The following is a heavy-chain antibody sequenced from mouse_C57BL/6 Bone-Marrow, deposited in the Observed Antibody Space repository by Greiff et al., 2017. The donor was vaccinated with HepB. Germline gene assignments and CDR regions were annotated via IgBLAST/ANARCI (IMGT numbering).Heavy chain of an antibody. CDR1: GFTFSSYA. D-gene: IGHD1-1*01. CDR2: ISDGGSYT. CDR3: ARTLYYYGSSYGYFDV. Sequence: EVQRVESGGGLVKPGGSLKLSCAASGFTFSSYAMSWVRQTPEKRLEWVATISDGGSYTYYPDNVKGRFTISRDNAKNNLYLQMSHLKSEDTAMYYCARTLYYYGSSYGYFDVWGTGTTVTVSS. J-gene: IGHJ1*03. V-gene: IGHV5-4*01.